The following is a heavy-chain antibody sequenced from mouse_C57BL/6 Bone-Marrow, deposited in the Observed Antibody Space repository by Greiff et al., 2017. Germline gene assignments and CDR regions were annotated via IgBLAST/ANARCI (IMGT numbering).Heavy chain of an antibody. CDR1: GYSITSGYY. J-gene: IGHJ1*03. D-gene: IGHD1-1*01. CDR2: ISYDGSN. V-gene: IGHV3-6*01. Sequence: EVQLQQSGPGLVKPSQSLSLTCSVTGYSITSGYYWNWIRQFPGNKLEWMGYISYDGSNNYNPSLNNRISITRDTSKNQFFLKLNSVTTEDTATYYCARDRYYGSSYWYFDVWGTGTTVTVSS. CDR3: ARDRYYGSSYWYFDV.